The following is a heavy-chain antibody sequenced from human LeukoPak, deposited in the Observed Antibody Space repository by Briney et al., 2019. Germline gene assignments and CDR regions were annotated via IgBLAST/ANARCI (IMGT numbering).Heavy chain of an antibody. CDR3: AKDREMATDPRLPADY. Sequence: GGSLRLSCAASGFTFSSYGMHRVRQAPGKGLEWVAVISYDGSNKYYADSVKGRFTISRDNSKNTLYLQMNSLRAEDTAVYYCAKDREMATDPRLPADYWGQGTLVTVSS. D-gene: IGHD5-24*01. J-gene: IGHJ4*02. V-gene: IGHV3-30*18. CDR1: GFTFSSYG. CDR2: ISYDGSNK.